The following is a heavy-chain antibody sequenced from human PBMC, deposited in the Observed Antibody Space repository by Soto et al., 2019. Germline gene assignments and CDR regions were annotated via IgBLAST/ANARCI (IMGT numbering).Heavy chain of an antibody. Sequence: QVKLQESGPGLVKPSQTLSLTCTVSGGSISSGDYYWSWIRQPPGKGLEWIGYIYYSGSTYYNPSLKSRVTISVDTSKNQFSLKLCSVPAADTAVYYCARSDYGDQKPPFPDYWRQGTLVTFSS. J-gene: IGHJ4*02. V-gene: IGHV4-30-4*01. D-gene: IGHD4-17*01. CDR1: GGSISSGDYY. CDR3: ARSDYGDQKPPFPDY. CDR2: IYYSGST.